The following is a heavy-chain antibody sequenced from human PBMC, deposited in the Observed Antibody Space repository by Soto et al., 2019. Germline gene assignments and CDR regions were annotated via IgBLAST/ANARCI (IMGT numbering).Heavy chain of an antibody. Sequence: KPSETLSLTXAVYGGSFSGYYWSWIRQPPGKGLEWIGEINHSGSTNYNPSLKSRVTISVDTSKNQFSLKLSSVTAADTAVYYCARGSLAAKGNWFDPWGQGTLVTVSS. CDR1: GGSFSGYY. CDR2: INHSGST. D-gene: IGHD2-15*01. CDR3: ARGSLAAKGNWFDP. J-gene: IGHJ5*02. V-gene: IGHV4-34*01.